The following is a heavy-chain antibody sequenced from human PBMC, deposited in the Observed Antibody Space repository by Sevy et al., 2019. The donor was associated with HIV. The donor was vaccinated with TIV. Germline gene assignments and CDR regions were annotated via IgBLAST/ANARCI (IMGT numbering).Heavy chain of an antibody. J-gene: IGHJ4*01. D-gene: IGHD6-25*01. V-gene: IGHV3-23*01. Sequence: AGGSLRLSCAASGFPFSNYAMSWIRQAPGKGLEWVSGISGSSGLTYYADSVKGRFTISRDNSKNTLYLQMKNLRADDTAVYYCAKGTVAAPVGNYFDHWGHGALVTVSS. CDR1: GFPFSNYA. CDR3: AKGTVAAPVGNYFDH. CDR2: ISGSSGLT.